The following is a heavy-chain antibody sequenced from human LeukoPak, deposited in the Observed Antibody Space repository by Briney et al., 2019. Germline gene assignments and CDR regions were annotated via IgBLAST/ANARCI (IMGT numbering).Heavy chain of an antibody. V-gene: IGHV4-39*07. J-gene: IGHJ4*02. CDR1: GGSISSSSYY. CDR3: ARGPQVLYGFLGGPREYYFDY. Sequence: SETLSLTCTVSGGSISSSSYYWGWIRQPPGKGLEWIGSIYYSGSTYYNPSLKSRVTISVDTSKNQFSLKLSSVTAADTAVYYCARGPQVLYGFLGGPREYYFDYWGQGTLVTVSS. D-gene: IGHD3-3*01. CDR2: IYYSGST.